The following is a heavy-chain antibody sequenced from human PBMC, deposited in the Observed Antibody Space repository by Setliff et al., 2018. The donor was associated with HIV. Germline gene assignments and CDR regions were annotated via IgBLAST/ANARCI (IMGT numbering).Heavy chain of an antibody. J-gene: IGHJ4*02. D-gene: IGHD6-13*01. CDR2: IYYSGST. CDR1: GGSISSGSYY. V-gene: IGHV4-39*01. CDR3: ARLTLYSSSWYGTRDYFDY. Sequence: SETLSLTCTVSGGSISSGSYYWSWIRQPAGKGLEWIGHIYYSGSTYYNPSLKSRVTISVDTSKNQFSLKLSSVTVADTAVYYCARLTLYSSSWYGTRDYFDYWGQGTLVTVSS.